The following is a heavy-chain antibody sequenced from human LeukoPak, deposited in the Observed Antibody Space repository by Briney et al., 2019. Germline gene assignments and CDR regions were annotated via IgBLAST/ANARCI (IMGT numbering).Heavy chain of an antibody. D-gene: IGHD1-26*01. CDR3: ARDGSFDY. CDR2: INPNSGGT. CDR1: GYTFTGYY. J-gene: IGHJ4*02. Sequence: GASVTVSCTSSGYTFTGYYMHWVRPAPGQGLEWMGWINPNSGGTNYAQKFQGRVTMTRDTSISTAYMELSRLRSDDTAVYYCARDGSFDYWGQGTLVTVSS. V-gene: IGHV1-2*02.